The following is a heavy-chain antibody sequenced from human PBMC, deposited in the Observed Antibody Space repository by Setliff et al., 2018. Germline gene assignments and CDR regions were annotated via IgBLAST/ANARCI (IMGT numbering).Heavy chain of an antibody. V-gene: IGHV4-34*01. CDR2: INHSGST. CDR1: GGSFSGYY. J-gene: IGHJ4*02. D-gene: IGHD3-3*01. CDR3: ARTDDYYNFYAY. Sequence: PSETLSLTCAVYGGSFSGYYWSWIRQPPGKGLEWIGEINHSGSTNYNPSLKSRVTISVDTSKNQFSLKLDSVTAADTVVYYCARTDDYYNFYAYWGQGTLVTVSS.